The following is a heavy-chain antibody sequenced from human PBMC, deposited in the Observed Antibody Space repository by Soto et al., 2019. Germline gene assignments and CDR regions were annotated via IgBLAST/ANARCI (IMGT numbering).Heavy chain of an antibody. D-gene: IGHD3-10*01. V-gene: IGHV1-18*04. CDR3: ARESRVAVIVKGEFEF. J-gene: IGHJ4*02. CDR1: GYTFSRYG. Sequence: GASVKVSCKASGYTFSRYGISWVRQAPGQGLEWMGWISGNNGKAHYAAKFQDRVTMTTDTSTNTAYMELRSLRSDDTAVYYCARESRVAVIVKGEFEFWGQGTLVTVSS. CDR2: ISGNNGKA.